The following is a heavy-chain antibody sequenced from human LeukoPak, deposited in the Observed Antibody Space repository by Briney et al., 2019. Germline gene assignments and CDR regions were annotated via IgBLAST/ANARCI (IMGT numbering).Heavy chain of an antibody. CDR1: GYTFTSYG. Sequence: GASVKVSCKASGYTFTSYGISRVRQAPGQGLEWMGWISAYNGNTNYAQKLQGRVTMTTDTSTSTAYMELRSLRSDDTAVYYCARDESGAARGVFDYWGQGTLVTVSS. CDR3: ARDESGAARGVFDY. D-gene: IGHD1-26*01. CDR2: ISAYNGNT. V-gene: IGHV1-18*01. J-gene: IGHJ4*02.